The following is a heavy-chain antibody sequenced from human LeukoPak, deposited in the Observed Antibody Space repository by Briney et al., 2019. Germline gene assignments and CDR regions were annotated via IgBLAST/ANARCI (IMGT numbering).Heavy chain of an antibody. CDR3: ARGLVFFDS. V-gene: IGHV4-39*01. Sequence: PSETLSLTCTVSGGSISSSSYYWGWIRQPPGKGLEWIGSIYYSGSTYYNPSLKSRVTISVDTSKNQFSLKLSSVTAAGTAVYYCARGLVFFDSWGQGTLVTVSS. J-gene: IGHJ4*02. CDR2: IYYSGST. CDR1: GGSISSSSYY.